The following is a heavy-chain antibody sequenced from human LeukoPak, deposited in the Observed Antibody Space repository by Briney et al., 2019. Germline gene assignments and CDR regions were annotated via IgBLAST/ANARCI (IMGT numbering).Heavy chain of an antibody. CDR1: GFTFSYYG. Sequence: GGSLRLSCAASGFTFSYYGMHWVRQAPGKGLEWVAFIGYDGSNKYYPDSVKGRLTISRDNSKNTLYLQMNSLRVEDTAVYYCAKDGLTYYDILTTYVDTNQDYYYYMDVWGKGTTVTISS. V-gene: IGHV3-30*02. CDR2: IGYDGSNK. J-gene: IGHJ6*03. CDR3: AKDGLTYYDILTTYVDTNQDYYYYMDV. D-gene: IGHD3-9*01.